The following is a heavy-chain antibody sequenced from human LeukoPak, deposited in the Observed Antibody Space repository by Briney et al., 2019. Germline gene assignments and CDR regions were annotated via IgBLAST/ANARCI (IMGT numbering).Heavy chain of an antibody. V-gene: IGHV3-48*04. Sequence: KAGGSLRLSCAASGFTFRSYTMNWVRQAPGKGLEWVSYISSSGSTIYYADSVKGRFTISRDNAKNSLYLQMNSLRAEDTAVYYCAELGITMIGGVWGKGTTVTISS. CDR3: AELGITMIGGV. J-gene: IGHJ6*04. D-gene: IGHD3-10*02. CDR2: ISSSGSTI. CDR1: GFTFRSYT.